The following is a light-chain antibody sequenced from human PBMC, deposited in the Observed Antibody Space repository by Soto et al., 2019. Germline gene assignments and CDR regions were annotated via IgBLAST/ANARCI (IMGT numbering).Light chain of an antibody. V-gene: IGLV1-44*01. J-gene: IGLJ3*02. CDR2: SNN. CDR1: SSNIGSNT. Sequence: QSVLTQPPSASGTPGQRVTISCSGSSSNIGSNTVNWYQQLPGTAPKLLIYSNNQRPSGVPDRFSGSKSGTSASLAISGLQSEDEADYYCAAWDDSLNVLFGGGTKLTVL. CDR3: AAWDDSLNVL.